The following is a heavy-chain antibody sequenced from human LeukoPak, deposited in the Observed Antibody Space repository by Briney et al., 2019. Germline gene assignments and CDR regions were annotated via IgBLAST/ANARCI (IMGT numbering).Heavy chain of an antibody. Sequence: SETLSLTCTVSGGSISSYYWSWIRQPPGKGLEWIGYIYYSGSTNYNPSLKSRVTISVDTSKNQSSLKLSSVTAADTAVYYCARGSLLYYYYYGMDVWGQGTTVTVSS. D-gene: IGHD6-13*01. CDR3: ARGSLLYYYYYGMDV. J-gene: IGHJ6*02. V-gene: IGHV4-59*12. CDR1: GGSISSYY. CDR2: IYYSGST.